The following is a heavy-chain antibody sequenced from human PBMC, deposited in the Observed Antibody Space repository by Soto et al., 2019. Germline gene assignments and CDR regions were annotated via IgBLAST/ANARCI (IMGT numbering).Heavy chain of an antibody. Sequence: ASVKLSCKASGCTFSSYSISWVRQAPGQGLEWMGGIIPIFGTANYAQKFQGGVTITADESTSTAYMELSSLRSEDTAVYYCARDRIAAAGMRDYYYYGIDVWGQGTTVTSP. D-gene: IGHD6-13*01. CDR3: ARDRIAAAGMRDYYYYGIDV. J-gene: IGHJ6*02. CDR1: GCTFSSYS. V-gene: IGHV1-69*13. CDR2: IIPIFGTA.